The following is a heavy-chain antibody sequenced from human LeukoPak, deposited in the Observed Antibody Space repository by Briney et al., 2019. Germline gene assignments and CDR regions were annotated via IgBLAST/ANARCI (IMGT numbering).Heavy chain of an antibody. CDR3: ARGPLTYYYGSGSYYPTRAPSGYYGMDV. Sequence: GASVKVSCKASGYTFNSYGISWVRQAPGQGLEWLGWISAYNGNTNYAQELQGRVTMTTNTSTTTAYMELRSLRSDDTAVYYCARGPLTYYYGSGSYYPTRAPSGYYGMDVWGQGTTVTVSS. J-gene: IGHJ6*02. CDR1: GYTFNSYG. CDR2: ISAYNGNT. V-gene: IGHV1-18*01. D-gene: IGHD3-10*01.